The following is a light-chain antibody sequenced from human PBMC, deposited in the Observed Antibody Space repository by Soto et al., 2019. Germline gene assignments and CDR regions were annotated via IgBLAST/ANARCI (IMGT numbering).Light chain of an antibody. Sequence: QSVLTQPASVSGSPGQSITISCAGTRDDIGAYDYVSWYQQHPGNAPKLLVYEVTNRPSGVSDRFSGSKSGNTASLTISGLQAEDEADYYCSSYTNSSAVVFGGRPKVTVL. CDR3: SSYTNSSAVV. CDR2: EVT. V-gene: IGLV2-14*01. CDR1: RDDIGAYDY. J-gene: IGLJ2*01.